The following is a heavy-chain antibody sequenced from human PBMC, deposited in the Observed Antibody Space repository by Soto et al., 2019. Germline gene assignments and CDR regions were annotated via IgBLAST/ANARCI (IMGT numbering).Heavy chain of an antibody. D-gene: IGHD3-10*01. J-gene: IGHJ5*02. Sequence: KTSETLSLTCAVSGDSLSSSNWWSWVRQPPGKGLEWIGEIWHSGSTNYNPSLKSRVTISVDKSKNQFSLMLNSVTAADTAVYYCARGVGSGIQVWPRGWFDPWGQGTLVTVSS. CDR2: IWHSGST. CDR1: GDSLSSSNW. V-gene: IGHV4-4*02. CDR3: ARGVGSGIQVWPRGWFDP.